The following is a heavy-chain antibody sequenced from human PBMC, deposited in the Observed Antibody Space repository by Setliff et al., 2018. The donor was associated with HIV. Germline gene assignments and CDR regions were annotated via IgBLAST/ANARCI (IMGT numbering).Heavy chain of an antibody. Sequence: SETLSLTCKVSGDSISSGGYYWAWIRKPAGKGLEWIGHIYTSGNTNYNPSLKSRVSISVATSKNQFFLTLTSVTAADSAVYYCARLGEHDTGDLDVWGKGTTVTVSS. CDR2: IYTSGNT. CDR3: ARLGEHDTGDLDV. CDR1: GDSISSGGYY. D-gene: IGHD1-1*01. J-gene: IGHJ6*04. V-gene: IGHV4-61*09.